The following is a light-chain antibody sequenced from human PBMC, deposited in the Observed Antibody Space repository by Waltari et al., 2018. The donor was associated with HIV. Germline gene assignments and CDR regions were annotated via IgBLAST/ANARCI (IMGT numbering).Light chain of an antibody. CDR1: SSDVGGYNY. V-gene: IGLV2-14*01. CDR3: SSYTSSSTYNYV. CDR2: EGS. Sequence: QSALTQPASVSGSPGQSITISCTGTSSDVGGYNYVSWYHQHPGKAPKLMIYEGSKRPSGVSNRFSGSKSGNTASLTISGLQAEDEADYYCSSYTSSSTYNYVFGTGTKVTVL. J-gene: IGLJ1*01.